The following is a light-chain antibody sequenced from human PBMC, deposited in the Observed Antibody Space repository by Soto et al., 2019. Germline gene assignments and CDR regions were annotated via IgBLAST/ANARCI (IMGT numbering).Light chain of an antibody. CDR2: GAS. J-gene: IGKJ1*01. Sequence: GEIVPLSCWASQSVSSSYLTWYQQKPGQAPRLLIYGASTRATSIPARFSGSGSGTDSTLTISSLQPEDFATYYCLQHNSYPRTFGQGTKVDI. CDR1: QSVSSSY. CDR3: LQHNSYPRT. V-gene: IGKV3D-7*01.